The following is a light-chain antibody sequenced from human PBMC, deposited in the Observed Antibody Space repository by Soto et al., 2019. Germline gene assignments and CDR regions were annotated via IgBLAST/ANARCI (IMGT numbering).Light chain of an antibody. CDR1: QSVSNN. CDR3: HQYNEWRT. J-gene: IGKJ1*01. V-gene: IGKV3-15*01. Sequence: EIVMTQSPATLYVSPGERATLSCRASQSVSNNLAWYQQQPGQAPRLLIYGASTTASGIPARFSGSGSETEFTLTISSLQSEDVAVYYCHQYNEWRTFGQGTKVDIK. CDR2: GAS.